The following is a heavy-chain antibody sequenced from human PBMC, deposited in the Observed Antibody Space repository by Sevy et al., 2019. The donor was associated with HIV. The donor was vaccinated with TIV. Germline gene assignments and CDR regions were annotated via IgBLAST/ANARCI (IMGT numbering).Heavy chain of an antibody. D-gene: IGHD4-17*01. CDR1: GFTFSSYW. Sequence: GSLRLSCAASGFTFSSYWMHWVRQAPGKGLVWVSRINSDGSSTSYADSVKGRFTISRDNAKNTLYLQMNSLRAEDTAVYYCARDLRVTTLYYYYYYGMDVWGQGTTVTVSS. V-gene: IGHV3-74*01. CDR2: INSDGSST. CDR3: ARDLRVTTLYYYYYYGMDV. J-gene: IGHJ6*02.